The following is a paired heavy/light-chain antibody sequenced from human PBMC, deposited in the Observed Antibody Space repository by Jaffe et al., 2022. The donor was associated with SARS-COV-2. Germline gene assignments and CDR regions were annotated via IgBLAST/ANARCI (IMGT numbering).Light chain of an antibody. J-gene: IGLJ1*01. V-gene: IGLV2-14*03. CDR3: TSYTSSGTYV. Sequence: ALTQPASVSGSPGQSITISCTGTSSDVGNYKYVSWHQHHPDKAPKLMIYDVKNRPSGVSNRFSGSKSGNTASLTISGLQAEDEADYYCTSYTSSGTYVFGTGTKVTVL. CDR1: SSDVGNYKY. CDR2: DVK.
Heavy chain of an antibody. CDR2: ISFDGSNQ. CDR3: AKSGRTVAARGYFDS. V-gene: IGHV3-30*18. J-gene: IGHJ4*02. D-gene: IGHD2-15*01. Sequence: QVHLVESGGGVVQPGRSLRLSCAASGFTFSTYGMHWVRQAPDKGLEWVAVISFDGSNQYYVDSVKGRFTISRDNSKNTLYLQMNSLRPEDTAVYYCAKSGRTVAARGYFDSWGQGTLVTVSS. CDR1: GFTFSTYG.